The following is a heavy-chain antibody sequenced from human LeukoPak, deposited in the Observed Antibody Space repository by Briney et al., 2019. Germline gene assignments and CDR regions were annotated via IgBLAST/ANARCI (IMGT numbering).Heavy chain of an antibody. CDR2: VNSDGGST. J-gene: IGHJ4*02. Sequence: GGSLRLYCAASGFTFSSYWMHWLRPAPGKELVWVSRVNSDGGSTSYADSVKGRFNISRDNAKNTFYLQMNSLRAEDTAVYYCACSVAAAGTSWGQGTLVTVSS. D-gene: IGHD6-13*01. CDR1: GFTFSSYW. V-gene: IGHV3-74*01. CDR3: ACSVAAAGTS.